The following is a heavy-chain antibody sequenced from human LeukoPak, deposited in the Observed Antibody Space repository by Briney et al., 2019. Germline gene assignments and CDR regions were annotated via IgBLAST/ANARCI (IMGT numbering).Heavy chain of an antibody. CDR1: GGSFSGYY. J-gene: IGHJ3*02. D-gene: IGHD5-12*01. CDR2: INHSGST. CDR3: ARHTRPGYSGYENAFDI. V-gene: IGHV4-34*01. Sequence: SVTLSLTCAVYGGSFSGYYWNWLRQPPGKGREWISEINHSGSTLHNTSLKSRVTISVDTSKKQFSLKLISVTAADTAVYYCARHTRPGYSGYENAFDIWGQGTVVTVSS.